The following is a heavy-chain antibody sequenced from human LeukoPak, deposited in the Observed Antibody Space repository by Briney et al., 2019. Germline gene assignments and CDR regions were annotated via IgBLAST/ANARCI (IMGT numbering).Heavy chain of an antibody. CDR3: ARDLGQQVFDY. CDR1: GFTFSDYY. J-gene: IGHJ4*02. D-gene: IGHD6-13*01. V-gene: IGHV3-72*01. CDR2: IRDKAHSYTT. Sequence: PGGSLRLSCAASGFTFSDYYMDWVRQAPGKGLEWVGRIRDKAHSYTTEYAASVKGRFTVSRDDSKNSLYLQMNSLKAEDTAIYYCARDLGQQVFDYWGQGTLVTVFS.